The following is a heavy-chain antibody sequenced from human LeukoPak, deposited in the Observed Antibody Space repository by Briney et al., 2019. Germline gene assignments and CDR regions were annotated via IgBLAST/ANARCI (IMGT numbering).Heavy chain of an antibody. Sequence: GGSLRLSCAASGFTFSSYAMSWVRQAPGKGLEWVSAISGSGGSTYYADSVKGRFTISRDNSKNTLYLQVNSLRAEDTAVYYCAKGNDLRYHYFDYWGQGTLVTVSS. J-gene: IGHJ4*02. CDR2: ISGSGGST. CDR1: GFTFSSYA. V-gene: IGHV3-23*01. D-gene: IGHD3-3*01. CDR3: AKGNDLRYHYFDY.